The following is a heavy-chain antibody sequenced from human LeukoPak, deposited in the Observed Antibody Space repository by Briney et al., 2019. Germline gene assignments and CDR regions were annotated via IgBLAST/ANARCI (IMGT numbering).Heavy chain of an antibody. J-gene: IGHJ4*02. D-gene: IGHD6-19*01. Sequence: GGSLRLSCAASGFTFSNYGVSWVRQAPGKGLEWVSAISGSDGSTYYADSVKGRFTISRDNSKNTLYLQMNSLRAEDTAVYYCARDGYSSGWYRAHYFDYWGQGTLVTVSS. CDR1: GFTFSNYG. V-gene: IGHV3-23*01. CDR3: ARDGYSSGWYRAHYFDY. CDR2: ISGSDGST.